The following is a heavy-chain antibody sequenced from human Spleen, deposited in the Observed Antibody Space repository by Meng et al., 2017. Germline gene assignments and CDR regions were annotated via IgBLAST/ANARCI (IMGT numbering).Heavy chain of an antibody. CDR1: GGSISSSNW. D-gene: IGHD5-18*01. J-gene: IGHJ4*02. CDR3: ASVSNTADLHGDY. CDR2: IYHSGST. Sequence: QVHVQESGPGRVKPSGTLSVTCAVSGGSISSSNWGSWVRQPPGKGLEWIGEIYHSGSTNYNPSLKSRVTISVDKSKNQFSLKLSSVTAADTAVYYCASVSNTADLHGDYWGQGTLVTVSS. V-gene: IGHV4-4*02.